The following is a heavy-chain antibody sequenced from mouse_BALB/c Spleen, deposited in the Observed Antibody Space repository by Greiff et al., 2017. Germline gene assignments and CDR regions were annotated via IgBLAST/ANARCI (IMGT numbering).Heavy chain of an antibody. Sequence: EVHLVESGGGLVQPGGSLKLSCAASGFTFSSYTMSWVRQTPEKRLEWVAYISNGGGSTYYPDTVKGRFTISRDNAKNTLYLQMSSLKSEDTAMYYGARRDYDGYWYFDVWGAGTTVTVSS. J-gene: IGHJ1*01. CDR3: ARRDYDGYWYFDV. V-gene: IGHV5-12-2*01. D-gene: IGHD2-4*01. CDR2: ISNGGGST. CDR1: GFTFSSYT.